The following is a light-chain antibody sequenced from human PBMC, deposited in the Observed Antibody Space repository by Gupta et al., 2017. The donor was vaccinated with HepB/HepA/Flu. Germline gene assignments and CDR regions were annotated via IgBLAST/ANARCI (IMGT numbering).Light chain of an antibody. CDR3: QQYNKWPLT. CDR2: GAS. CDR1: QSVSSN. V-gene: IGKV3-15*01. J-gene: IGKJ4*01. Sequence: EIVMTQSPATLSVSPGESATLSCRASQSVSSNLAWYQRKPGQAPRLLIYGASTRAPGIPARFSGSGSGTELTLTISSLQSEDSAVYYCQQYNKWPLTFGGGTKVEIK.